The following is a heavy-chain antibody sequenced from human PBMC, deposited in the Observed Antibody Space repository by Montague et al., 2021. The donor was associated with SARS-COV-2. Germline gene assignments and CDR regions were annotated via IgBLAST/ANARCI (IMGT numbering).Heavy chain of an antibody. J-gene: IGHJ4*02. CDR1: GFPFRRYT. Sequence: SLRLSCAASGFPFRRYTMNWVRQSPGMGLEWVSFISSSSSSIYYADSLKGRFTISRDNAKNSLYLQMNSLRVEDTAVYYCVRGGACSGGKCNGGARDWGQGTLVTVSS. CDR3: VRGGACSGGKCNGGARD. D-gene: IGHD2-15*01. CDR2: ISSSSSSI. V-gene: IGHV3-21*01.